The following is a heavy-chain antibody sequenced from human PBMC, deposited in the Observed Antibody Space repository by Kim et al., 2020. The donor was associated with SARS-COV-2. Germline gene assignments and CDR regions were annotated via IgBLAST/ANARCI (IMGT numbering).Heavy chain of an antibody. V-gene: IGHV7-4-1*02. CDR1: GYTFTSQG. Sequence: ASVKVSCKASGYTFTSQGMTWVRQAPGQGLEWMGWINSNTGSPTYAQGFAGRFVFSLDQSVNTAYLQINSLMPEDTAVYYCAREPQRLDFWGQGTLITVSS. J-gene: IGHJ4*02. CDR2: INSNTGSP. CDR3: AREPQRLDF.